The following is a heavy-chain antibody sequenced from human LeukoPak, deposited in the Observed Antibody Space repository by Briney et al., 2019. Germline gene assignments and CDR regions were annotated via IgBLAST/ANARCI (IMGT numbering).Heavy chain of an antibody. D-gene: IGHD6-13*01. CDR3: ARGDLYSSSWYN. V-gene: IGHV4-30-4*08. J-gene: IGHJ4*02. CDR1: GGSISSGDNY. Sequence: SETLSLTCTVSGGSISSGDNYWSWIRQPPGKGQEWIGYIYYSGSTYYNPSLKSRVTISVDTSKNQFSLKLSSMSAADTAVYYCARGDLYSSSWYNWGQGTLVTVSS. CDR2: IYYSGST.